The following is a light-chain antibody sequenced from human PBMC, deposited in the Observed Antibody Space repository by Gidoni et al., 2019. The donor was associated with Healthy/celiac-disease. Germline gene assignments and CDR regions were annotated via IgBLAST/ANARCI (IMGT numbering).Light chain of an antibody. CDR1: QDISNY. J-gene: IGKJ3*01. CDR3: QQYDKGT. V-gene: IGKV1-33*01. Sequence: DIQMTQSPSSLSASVGDRVTITCQASQDISNYLNWYQQKPGKAPKLLIYDASNLETGVPSRFSGSGSGTDFTFTISSLQPEDIATYYCQQYDKGTFGPXTKVDIK. CDR2: DAS.